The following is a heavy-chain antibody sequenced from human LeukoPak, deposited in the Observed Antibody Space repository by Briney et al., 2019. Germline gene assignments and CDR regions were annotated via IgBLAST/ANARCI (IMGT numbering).Heavy chain of an antibody. V-gene: IGHV3-33*08. J-gene: IGHJ4*02. CDR3: AREGPRGNSQFDY. Sequence: GGSLRLSCAASGFTFSSYSMHWVRQAPGKGLEWVALIWYGGSNKYYTDSVKGRLTISRDNSKDTLFLQMNGLRAEDTAVYYCAREGPRGNSQFDYWGQGTLVTVSS. CDR1: GFTFSSYS. D-gene: IGHD2/OR15-2a*01. CDR2: IWYGGSNK.